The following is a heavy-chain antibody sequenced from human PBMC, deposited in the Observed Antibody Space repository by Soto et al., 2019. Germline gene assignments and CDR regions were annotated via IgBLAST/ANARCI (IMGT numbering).Heavy chain of an antibody. CDR1: GYTFTNYA. J-gene: IGHJ3*02. CDR3: ARAGYCSSTSCSDAFDI. D-gene: IGHD2-2*01. Sequence: QVQFVQSGAELKKPGASVKVSCKASGYTFTNYAMHWVRQAPGQRLEWMGLINAGNGNTKYSQKFQGRVTITRDTSARTAYVDLTSLRSDDTAVYYCARAGYCSSTSCSDAFDIWGQGTLVTVSS. V-gene: IGHV1-3*01. CDR2: INAGNGNT.